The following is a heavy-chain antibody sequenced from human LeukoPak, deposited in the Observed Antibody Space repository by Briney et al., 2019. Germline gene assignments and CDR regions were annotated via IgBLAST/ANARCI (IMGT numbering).Heavy chain of an antibody. CDR1: GYTFTSYD. D-gene: IGHD1-26*01. V-gene: IGHV1-8*03. CDR2: MNPNSGNT. CDR3: ARQPWELRGAFDI. J-gene: IGHJ3*02. Sequence: ASVKVSCKASGYTFTSYDINWVRQATGQGLEWMGWMNPNSGNTGYAQKFQGRVTITRNTSISTAYMELSSLRSEDTAVYYCARQPWELRGAFDIWGQGTMVTVSS.